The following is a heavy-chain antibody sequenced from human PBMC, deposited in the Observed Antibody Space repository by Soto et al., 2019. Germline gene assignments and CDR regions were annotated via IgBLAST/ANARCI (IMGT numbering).Heavy chain of an antibody. D-gene: IGHD3-10*01. V-gene: IGHV3-23*01. CDR3: SKRGGHNYYMSV. Sequence: PGGSLRLSCAASGFTFTSQTMNWVRQAPGKGLEWVSAISDSGVTTHYADSVKGRFTISRDNSKNTLYLQMNSLRADDTAVYYFSKRGGHNYYMSVWGQGSTVPVSS. CDR1: GFTFTSQT. CDR2: ISDSGVTT. J-gene: IGHJ6*03.